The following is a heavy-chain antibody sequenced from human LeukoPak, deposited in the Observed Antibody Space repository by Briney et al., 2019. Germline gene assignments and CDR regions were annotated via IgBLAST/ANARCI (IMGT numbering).Heavy chain of an antibody. CDR1: GGSVSSGSYY. J-gene: IGHJ4*02. CDR3: ARVRYDSSL. CDR2: IFYSGST. D-gene: IGHD3-22*01. Sequence: SETLSLTCTVSGGSVSSGSYYWSWVRQPPGKGLEWIGYIFYSGSTNYNPSLKSRVTISVDTSNNQFSLKLSSVTAADTAVYYCARVRYDSSLWGQGTLVTVSS. V-gene: IGHV4-61*01.